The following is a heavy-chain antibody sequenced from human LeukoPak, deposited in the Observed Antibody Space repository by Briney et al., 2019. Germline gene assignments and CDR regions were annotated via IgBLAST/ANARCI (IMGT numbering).Heavy chain of an antibody. J-gene: IGHJ3*02. Sequence: GGSLRLSCVASGFTFSSYNMNWVRQAPGKGLEWVSSISSSSSYIYYADSVKGRFTISRDNAKNSLYLQMNSLRAEDTAVYYCARVGEDIVVVPAGVRGAFDIWGQGTMVTVSS. V-gene: IGHV3-21*01. CDR1: GFTFSSYN. D-gene: IGHD2-2*01. CDR2: ISSSSSYI. CDR3: ARVGEDIVVVPAGVRGAFDI.